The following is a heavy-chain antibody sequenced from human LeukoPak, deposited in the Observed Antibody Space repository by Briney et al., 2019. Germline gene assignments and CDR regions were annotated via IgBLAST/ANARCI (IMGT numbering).Heavy chain of an antibody. V-gene: IGHV3-23*01. Sequence: PGGSLRLSCAASGFTFSSYAMSWVRQAPGKGLEWVSAISGSGGSTYYADSVKGRFTISRDNSKNTLYLQMNRLRAEDTAVYYCARDGSADIVLMVYAIWGQGTLVTVSS. CDR1: GFTFSSYA. CDR3: ARDGSADIVLMVYAI. CDR2: ISGSGGST. J-gene: IGHJ4*02. D-gene: IGHD2-8*01.